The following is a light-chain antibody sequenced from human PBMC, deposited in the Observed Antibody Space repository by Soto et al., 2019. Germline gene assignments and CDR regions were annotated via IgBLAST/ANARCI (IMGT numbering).Light chain of an antibody. CDR3: TSYTSSSTLI. V-gene: IGLV2-14*01. J-gene: IGLJ2*01. Sequence: QSALTQPASVSGSPGQSITIPCTGTSSDVGGYNYVSWYQHHPGKAPKLIISAATNRPSGVSTRFSGSKSGNTASLTISGLRTEDEADYYCTSYTSSSTLIFGGGTKLTVL. CDR1: SSDVGGYNY. CDR2: AAT.